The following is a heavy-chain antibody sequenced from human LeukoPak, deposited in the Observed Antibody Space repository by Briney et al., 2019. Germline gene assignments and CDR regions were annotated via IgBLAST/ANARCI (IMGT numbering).Heavy chain of an antibody. D-gene: IGHD5-12*01. CDR3: VRHDGRGGATMGAFDS. J-gene: IGHJ5*01. V-gene: IGHV4-39*01. Sequence: SETPSLTCTISAASISSSNHHWGWIRQSPGTGLEWIGSIYSGRTFYYNPSLNSRVTISVVTSDQFTLQLNSVTAADTAVYYCVRHDGRGGATMGAFDSWGQGSLVTVSS. CDR2: IYSGRTF. CDR1: AASISSSNHH.